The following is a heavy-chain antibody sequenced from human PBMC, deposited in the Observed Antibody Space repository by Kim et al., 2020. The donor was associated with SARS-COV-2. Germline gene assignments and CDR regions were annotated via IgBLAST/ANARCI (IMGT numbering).Heavy chain of an antibody. CDR3: AREGVCNGGAC. J-gene: IGHJ4*02. V-gene: IGHV4-59*13. CDR2: VYSDGTT. CDR1: GGSISTYY. D-gene: IGHD2-8*02. Sequence: SETLSLTCTVSGGSISTYYWSWIRQPPGKGLEWIGYVYSDGTTNYNPSLKSRVIISVDMAKNQFSLNLRSLTAADTAVYYCAREGVCNGGACWGQGLLVTVSS.